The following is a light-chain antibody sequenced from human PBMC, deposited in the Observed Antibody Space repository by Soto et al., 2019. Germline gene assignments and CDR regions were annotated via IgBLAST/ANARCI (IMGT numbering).Light chain of an antibody. Sequence: QSVLTQPPSASGTPGQGVTISCSGSSSNIGSNYVYWYQQLPGTAPKLLIYNNNQRPSGVPDRFSASKSGTSASQAIRGLRSDDEADYYCSSWDGSLSGYVFGAGTKVTV. CDR1: SSNIGSNY. CDR3: SSWDGSLSGYV. CDR2: NNN. J-gene: IGLJ1*01. V-gene: IGLV1-47*02.